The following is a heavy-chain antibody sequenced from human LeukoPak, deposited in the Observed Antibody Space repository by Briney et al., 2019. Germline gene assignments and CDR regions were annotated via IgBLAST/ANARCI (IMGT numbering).Heavy chain of an antibody. J-gene: IGHJ6*02. CDR2: ISWNSGSI. CDR1: GFTFDDYA. D-gene: IGHD3-3*01. CDR3: AKDIRGYYDLWSGYYLIPGGMDV. V-gene: IGHV3-9*01. Sequence: PGGSLRLSCAASGFTFDDYAMHWVRQAPGKGLEWVSGISWNSGSIGYADSVKGRFTISRDNAKNSLYLQMNSQRAEDTALYYCAKDIRGYYDLWSGYYLIPGGMDVWGQGTTVTVSS.